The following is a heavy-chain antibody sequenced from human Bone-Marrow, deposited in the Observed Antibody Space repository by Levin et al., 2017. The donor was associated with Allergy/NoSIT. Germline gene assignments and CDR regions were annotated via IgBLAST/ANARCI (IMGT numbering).Heavy chain of an antibody. CDR3: ARGGVNDAFDL. V-gene: IGHV3-53*01. J-gene: IGHJ3*01. CDR1: GFSVSRTF. CDR2: IYAGGST. Sequence: GESLKISCAVSGFSVSRTFMSWVRQAPGKGLECVSVIYAGGSTYHADSVKGRFTVSRDNSKLSLQMNSLGVDDTAVYYCARGGVNDAFDLWGQGTLVTVAS.